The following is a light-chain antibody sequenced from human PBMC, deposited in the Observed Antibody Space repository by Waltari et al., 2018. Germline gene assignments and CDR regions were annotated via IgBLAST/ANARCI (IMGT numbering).Light chain of an antibody. Sequence: EIVLTQSPGTLSLSARERATLTCRASQSIGRYLAWYQQKPDQAPRLLIYGASSRATGIPDRFSGSGSGTDFSLTISRLEPEDFAVYYCQNHERLPATFGQGTKVEIK. J-gene: IGKJ1*01. CDR1: QSIGRY. V-gene: IGKV3-20*01. CDR3: QNHERLPAT. CDR2: GAS.